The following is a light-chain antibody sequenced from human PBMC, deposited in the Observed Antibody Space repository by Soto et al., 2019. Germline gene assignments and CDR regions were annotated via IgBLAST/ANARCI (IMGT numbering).Light chain of an antibody. CDR2: EVS. V-gene: IGLV2-14*01. CDR1: SSDVGGYNY. Sequence: QSALAQPASVSGSPGQSITISCTGTSSDVGGYNYVSWYQQHPGKAPKLMIYEVSNRPSGISNRFSGSKSGNTASLTISGLQGEDEADYYCASYTSSSSYVFGIGTKGTVL. J-gene: IGLJ1*01. CDR3: ASYTSSSSYV.